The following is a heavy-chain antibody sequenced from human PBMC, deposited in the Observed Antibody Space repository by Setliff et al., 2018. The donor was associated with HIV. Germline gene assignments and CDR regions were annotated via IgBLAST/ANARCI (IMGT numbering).Heavy chain of an antibody. D-gene: IGHD2-21*02. J-gene: IGHJ4*02. CDR3: AKDRGGGGGDCWDY. CDR2: ISWNSDSI. CDR1: GFTFDDYA. Sequence: PGGSLRLSCAASGFTFDDYALHGVREAPGKGLEWVSSISWNSDSIGYADSVKGRFTISRDNAKNSLDLQMNSLRPEDTAFYYCAKDRGGGGGDCWDYWGQGTLVTVSS. V-gene: IGHV3-9*01.